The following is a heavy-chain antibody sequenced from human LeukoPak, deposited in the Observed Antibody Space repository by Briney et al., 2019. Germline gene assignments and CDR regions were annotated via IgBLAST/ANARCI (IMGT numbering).Heavy chain of an antibody. Sequence: PSETLSLTCTVSGGSIRSYYWSWIRQPPGKGLEWIGYIYYSGSTNYNPSLKSRVTISVDTSKNQFSLKLSSVTAADTAVYYCARDRKDPDTSQGYYFDYWGQGTLVTVSS. D-gene: IGHD1-14*01. CDR1: GGSIRSYY. CDR3: ARDRKDPDTSQGYYFDY. CDR2: IYYSGST. V-gene: IGHV4-59*01. J-gene: IGHJ4*02.